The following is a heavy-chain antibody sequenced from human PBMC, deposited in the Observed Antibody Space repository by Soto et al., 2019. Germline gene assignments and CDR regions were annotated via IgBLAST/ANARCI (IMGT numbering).Heavy chain of an antibody. CDR3: ASPSTAYNYYYGMDV. Sequence: QVQLVQSGAEVKKPGSSVKVSCKASGGTFSSYAISWVRQAPGQGLEWMGGIIPIFGTSNYAQEFQGRVTLTADESTSTAYMELSSLRSEDTAVYYCASPSTAYNYYYGMDVWGQGNTVTVSS. CDR2: IIPIFGTS. CDR1: GGTFSSYA. J-gene: IGHJ6*02. V-gene: IGHV1-69*12. D-gene: IGHD2-2*01.